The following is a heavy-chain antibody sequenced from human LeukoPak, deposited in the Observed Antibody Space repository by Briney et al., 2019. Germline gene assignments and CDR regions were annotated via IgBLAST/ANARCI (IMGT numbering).Heavy chain of an antibody. CDR3: ATLLFGGDHFDY. CDR1: GFTFSNYS. CDR2: ISTNSDHI. J-gene: IGHJ4*02. V-gene: IGHV3-21*01. Sequence: GGSLRLSCAASGFTFSNYSMNWVRQAPGKGLEWASSISTNSDHIYYADSVKGRFTISRDNAKNSLYLQMNSLRAEDSAVYYCATLLFGGDHFDYWGQGTLVTVSS. D-gene: IGHD3-16*01.